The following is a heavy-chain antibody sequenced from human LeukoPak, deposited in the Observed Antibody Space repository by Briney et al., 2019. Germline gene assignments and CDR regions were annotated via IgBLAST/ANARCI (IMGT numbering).Heavy chain of an antibody. J-gene: IGHJ5*02. Sequence: SETLSLTCAVYDKSLKGYYWSWIRQPPGKGLEWIGQINDRGRTNYNPSLKSRVTISLDTPKKQLSLRLSSVTAADTAVFYCARGRVTDNWNGGHWFDPWGRGTLVIVSS. CDR3: ARGRVTDNWNGGHWFDP. CDR1: DKSLKGYY. D-gene: IGHD1-20*01. V-gene: IGHV4-34*01. CDR2: INDRGRT.